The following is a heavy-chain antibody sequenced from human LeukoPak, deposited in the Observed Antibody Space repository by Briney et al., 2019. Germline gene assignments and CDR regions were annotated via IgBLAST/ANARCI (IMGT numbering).Heavy chain of an antibody. CDR2: ISGSGGSA. CDR1: GFTFSSYA. CDR3: AKGSPCSGGSCYEGDAFDI. D-gene: IGHD2-15*01. Sequence: GGSLRLSCAASGFTFSSYAMSWVRQAPGKGLEWVSAISGSGGSAYYADSVKGRFTISRDNSKNTLYLQMNSLRAEDTAVYYCAKGSPCSGGSCYEGDAFDIWGQGTMVTVSS. J-gene: IGHJ3*02. V-gene: IGHV3-23*01.